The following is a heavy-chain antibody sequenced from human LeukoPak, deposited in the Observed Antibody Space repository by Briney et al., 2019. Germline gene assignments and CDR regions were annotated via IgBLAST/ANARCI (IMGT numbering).Heavy chain of an antibody. CDR1: RFTSSRNV. D-gene: IGHD1-14*01. V-gene: IGHV3-30*01. J-gene: IGHJ6*03. CDR3: ARGGIPTGPYYYVYYMDV. Sequence: PGSALRLSCAASRFTSSRNVMHWVRQAPGKGLEWVGLISYDGNNKFYADYVKGRFTISRANSRNTQYLQMNSLRGEDAAVYACARGGIPTGPYYYVYYMDVWGKGTAVTVSS. CDR2: ISYDGNNK.